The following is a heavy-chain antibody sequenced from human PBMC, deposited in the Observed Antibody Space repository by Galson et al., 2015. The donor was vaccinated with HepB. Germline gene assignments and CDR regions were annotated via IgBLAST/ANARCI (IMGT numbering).Heavy chain of an antibody. CDR1: GFTFGDYA. J-gene: IGHJ4*02. D-gene: IGHD3-10*01. CDR2: IRSKAYGGTT. CDR3: TRVKAEYYYRDGRYYFDY. Sequence: SLRLSCAASGFTFGDYAMGWFRQAPGKGLEWVGFIRSKAYGGTTEYAASVKGRFTISRDDSKSIAYLQMNSLKTEDTAVYYCTRVKAEYYYRDGRYYFDYWGQGTLVTVSS. V-gene: IGHV3-49*03.